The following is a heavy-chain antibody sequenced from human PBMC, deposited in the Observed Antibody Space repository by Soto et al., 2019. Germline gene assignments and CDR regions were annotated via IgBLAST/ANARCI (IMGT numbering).Heavy chain of an antibody. CDR1: GFTFSSYS. V-gene: IGHV3-21*01. Sequence: SGGSLRLSCAASGFTFSSYSMKWVRQAPGKGLEWVSSISSSSSYIYYADSVKGRITISRDNAKNSLYLQMNSLRAEDTAVYYCARVSCSSTSCYYYYGMDVWGQGTTVTVSS. D-gene: IGHD2-2*01. CDR2: ISSSSSYI. CDR3: ARVSCSSTSCYYYYGMDV. J-gene: IGHJ6*02.